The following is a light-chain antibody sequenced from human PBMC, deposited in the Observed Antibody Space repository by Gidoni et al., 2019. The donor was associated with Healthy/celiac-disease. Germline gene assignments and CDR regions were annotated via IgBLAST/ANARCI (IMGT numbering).Light chain of an antibody. V-gene: IGKV3-15*01. CDR1: QSVSSN. Sequence: EIVMTQSPATLSVSPGERATLSCRASQSVSSNLAWYQQKPGQAHRLRIYGASTRGTGIPARFSGSGSGTEFNLTISSLQSEDFAVYYCQQYNNWPRPWTFGQGTKVEIK. CDR3: QQYNNWPRPWT. CDR2: GAS. J-gene: IGKJ1*01.